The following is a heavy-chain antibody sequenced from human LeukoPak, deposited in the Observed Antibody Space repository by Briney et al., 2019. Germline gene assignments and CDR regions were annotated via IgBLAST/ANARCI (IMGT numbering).Heavy chain of an antibody. CDR2: FDSEDSKT. CDR1: GYTLTELS. Sequence: ASVKVSCKVSGYTLTELSLHWVRQAPGKGLEWMGGFDSEDSKTIYAQNFEGRVTMTEDTSTDTVYMEVRSLRSEDTAIYYCARVVGLTGYSSSWYSGYYYYMDVWGKGTTVTVSS. V-gene: IGHV1-24*01. CDR3: ARVVGLTGYSSSWYSGYYYYMDV. D-gene: IGHD6-13*01. J-gene: IGHJ6*03.